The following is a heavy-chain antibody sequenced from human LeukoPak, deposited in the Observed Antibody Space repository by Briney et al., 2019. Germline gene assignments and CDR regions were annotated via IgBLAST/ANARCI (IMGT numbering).Heavy chain of an antibody. CDR3: ARDRDIVLVRNWFDP. J-gene: IGHJ5*02. CDR1: GYTFTGYY. CDR2: INPNSGGT. D-gene: IGHD2-8*01. V-gene: IGHV1-2*02. Sequence: ASVKVSCKASGYTFTGYYMHWVRQAHGQGLEWMGWINPNSGGTNYAQKFQGRVTMTRDTSISTAYMELSRLRSDDTAVYYCARDRDIVLVRNWFDPWGQRTLVTVSS.